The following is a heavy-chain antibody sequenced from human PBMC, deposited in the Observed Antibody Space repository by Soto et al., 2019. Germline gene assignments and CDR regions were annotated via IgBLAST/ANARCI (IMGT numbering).Heavy chain of an antibody. CDR2: IIPIFGTA. D-gene: IGHD5-18*01. CDR1: GGTFSSYA. V-gene: IGHV1-69*13. CDR3: ARDINYSDSYGMFFWFDP. Sequence: SVKVSCKASGGTFSSYAISWVRQAPGQGLEWMGGIIPIFGTANYAQKFQGRVTITADESTSTAYMELSSLRSEDTAVYYCARDINYSDSYGMFFWFDPWGQGTLVTVSS. J-gene: IGHJ5*02.